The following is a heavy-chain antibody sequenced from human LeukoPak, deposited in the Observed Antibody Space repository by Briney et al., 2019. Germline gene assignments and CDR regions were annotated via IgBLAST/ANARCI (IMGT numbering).Heavy chain of an antibody. CDR2: IKSGGSTT. Sequence: PGGSLRLSCAASGFTFSSYWMNWVRQAPGRGLVWVSRIKSGGSTTSYADSVKGRFTISRDKAKNTRYPQVNSLRAEETAVYYCASATSGYYSPYEYWGQGALVTVSS. CDR3: ASATSGYYSPYEY. CDR1: GFTFSSYW. D-gene: IGHD3-22*01. J-gene: IGHJ4*02. V-gene: IGHV3-74*01.